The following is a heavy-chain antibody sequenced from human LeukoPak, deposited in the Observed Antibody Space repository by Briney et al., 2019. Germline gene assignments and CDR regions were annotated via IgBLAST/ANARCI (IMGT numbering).Heavy chain of an antibody. D-gene: IGHD3-10*01. CDR1: GYSFTSYW. CDR3: ARQFYGSGSQFDY. Sequence: GESLKTSCKGSGYSFTSYWIGWVRQMPGKGLEWMGTIYPGDSDTRYSPSFQGQVTISADKSISTAYLQWSSLKASDTAMYYCARQFYGSGSQFDYWGQGTLVTVSS. CDR2: IYPGDSDT. V-gene: IGHV5-51*01. J-gene: IGHJ4*02.